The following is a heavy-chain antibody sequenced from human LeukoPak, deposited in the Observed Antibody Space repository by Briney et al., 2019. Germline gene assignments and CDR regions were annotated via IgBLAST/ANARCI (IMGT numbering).Heavy chain of an antibody. J-gene: IGHJ4*02. CDR3: AKDLVPAAGRYYFDY. CDR2: INPSGAST. Sequence: EASVKVSCKASGYTFTSHYMHWVRQAPGQGLEWMGIINPSGASTSYAQKFQGRVTMTRDTSTSTVYMELSSLRSEDTAVYYCAKDLVPAAGRYYFDYWGQGTLVTVSS. V-gene: IGHV1-46*01. D-gene: IGHD2-2*01. CDR1: GYTFTSHY.